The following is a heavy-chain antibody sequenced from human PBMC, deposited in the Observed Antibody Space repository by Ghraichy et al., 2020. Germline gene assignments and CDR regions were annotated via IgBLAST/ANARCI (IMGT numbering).Heavy chain of an antibody. CDR3: AGSNTSYYMDV. D-gene: IGHD2-2*01. CDR2: IDPSTGGT. Sequence: KVSCKASGHTFNTYYVHWVRQAPGQGLEWMGVIDPSTGGTAYAQRFQGRVSLTRDTSTSTIFLEVSSLRSEDTAMYYCAGSNTSYYMDVWGKGTAVTVSS. J-gene: IGHJ6*03. CDR1: GHTFNTYY. V-gene: IGHV1-46*03.